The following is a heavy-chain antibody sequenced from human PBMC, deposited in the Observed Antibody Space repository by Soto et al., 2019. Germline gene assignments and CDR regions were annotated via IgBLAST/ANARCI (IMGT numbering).Heavy chain of an antibody. D-gene: IGHD1-26*01. Sequence: SETLSLTCTVSGDSIGNYYWSWIRQPPGKGLEWIGYIYRSGSTKYSPSLMSRATISLDTPKNQFSLKLTSVTAADTAVYYCARDRSLWHPFDNWGQGTLVTVSS. V-gene: IGHV4-59*01. J-gene: IGHJ4*02. CDR1: GDSIGNYY. CDR2: IYRSGST. CDR3: ARDRSLWHPFDN.